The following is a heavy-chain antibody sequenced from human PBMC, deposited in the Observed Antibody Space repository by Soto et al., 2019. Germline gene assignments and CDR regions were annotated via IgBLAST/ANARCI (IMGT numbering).Heavy chain of an antibody. Sequence: SGPTLVKPTQTLTLTCTFSGFSLSTSGVGVGWIRQPPGKALEWLALIYWDDDKRYSPSLKSRLTITKDTSKNQVVLTMTNMDPVDTATYYCAHRSENAKPGIAAAGRGNYYYYMDVWGKGTTVTVSS. CDR2: IYWDDDK. D-gene: IGHD6-13*01. CDR1: GFSLSTSGVG. J-gene: IGHJ6*03. CDR3: AHRSENAKPGIAAAGRGNYYYYMDV. V-gene: IGHV2-5*02.